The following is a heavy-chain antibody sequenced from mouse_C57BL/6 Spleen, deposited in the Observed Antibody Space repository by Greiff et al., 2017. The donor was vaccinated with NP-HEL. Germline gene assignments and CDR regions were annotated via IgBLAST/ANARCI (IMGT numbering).Heavy chain of an antibody. CDR2: IYPRSGNT. Sequence: QVQLKESGAELARPGASVKLSCKASGYTFTSYGISWVKQRTGQGLEWIGEIYPRSGNTYYNEKFKGKATLTADKSSSTAYMELRSLTSEDSAFYFCAKGATTVVESLSYYAMDYWGQGTSVTVSS. J-gene: IGHJ4*01. CDR3: AKGATTVVESLSYYAMDY. V-gene: IGHV1-81*01. D-gene: IGHD1-1*01. CDR1: GYTFTSYG.